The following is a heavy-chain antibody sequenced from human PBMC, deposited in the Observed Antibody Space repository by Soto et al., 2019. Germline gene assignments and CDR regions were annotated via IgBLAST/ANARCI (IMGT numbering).Heavy chain of an antibody. Sequence: QVQLVQSGAEVKKPGASLKLSCKASGYTFTKDAMHWVRQAPGQRLEWMGWINGGNGNTKYSQKFQGRVTVSRDTSASTAYMELSSMRFEDTGVYYCARGEGYCSGGTCYRWFDPWGQGTLVTVSA. CDR3: ARGEGYCSGGTCYRWFDP. V-gene: IGHV1-3*01. D-gene: IGHD2-15*01. J-gene: IGHJ5*02. CDR1: GYTFTKDA. CDR2: INGGNGNT.